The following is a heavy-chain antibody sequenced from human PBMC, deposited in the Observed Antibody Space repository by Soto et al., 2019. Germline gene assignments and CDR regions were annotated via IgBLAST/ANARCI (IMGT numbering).Heavy chain of an antibody. CDR2: IYYSGST. V-gene: IGHV4-59*08. CDR3: ARLSIAAAGDY. CDR1: GGSISSYY. J-gene: IGHJ4*02. D-gene: IGHD6-13*01. Sequence: SETLSLTCSVSGGSISSYYWSWIRQPPGKGLEWIGYIYYSGSTNYNPSLKSRVTISVDTSKNQFSLKLSSVTAADTAVYYCARLSIAAAGDYRGQGTLVTVSS.